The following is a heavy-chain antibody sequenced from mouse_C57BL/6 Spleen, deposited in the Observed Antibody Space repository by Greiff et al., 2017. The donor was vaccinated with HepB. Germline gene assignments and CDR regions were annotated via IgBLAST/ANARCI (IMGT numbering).Heavy chain of an antibody. CDR1: GFTFSSYA. CDR3: TRVGDYGSLDY. CDR2: ISSGGDYI. V-gene: IGHV5-9-1*02. J-gene: IGHJ2*01. D-gene: IGHD1-1*01. Sequence: EVHLVESGEGLVKPGGSLKLSCAASGFTFSSYAMSWVRQTPEKRLEWVAYISSGGDYIYYADTVKGRFTISRDNARNTLYLQMSSLKSEDTAMYYCTRVGDYGSLDYWGQGTTLTVSS.